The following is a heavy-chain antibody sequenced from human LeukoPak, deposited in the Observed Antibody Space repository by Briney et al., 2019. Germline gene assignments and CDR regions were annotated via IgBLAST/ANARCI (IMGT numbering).Heavy chain of an antibody. J-gene: IGHJ6*02. CDR2: IYYSGST. CDR1: GGSISSYY. D-gene: IGHD3-22*01. CDR3: ARDRIIHSYYDSSGYYYYYYYGMDV. Sequence: KPSETLSLTCTVSGGSISSYYWSWIRQPPGKGLEWIGYIYYSGSTNYNPSLKSRVTISVDTSKNQFSLKLSSVTAADTAVYYCARDRIIHSYYDSSGYYYYYYYGMDVWGQGATVTVSS. V-gene: IGHV4-59*01.